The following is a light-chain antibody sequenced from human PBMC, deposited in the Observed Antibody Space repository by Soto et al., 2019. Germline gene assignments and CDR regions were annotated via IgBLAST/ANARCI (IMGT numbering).Light chain of an antibody. V-gene: IGKV3-15*01. CDR1: QSVSNS. Sequence: EIVMTQSPATRSVSPGERATLSCRASQSVSNSLAWFQQKPGQAPRLLIYGASTRVTGIPARFSGSGSGTEFTLTISSLQSEEFAVYYCHQYNNWPRAFGQGTKVEIK. CDR2: GAS. J-gene: IGKJ1*01. CDR3: HQYNNWPRA.